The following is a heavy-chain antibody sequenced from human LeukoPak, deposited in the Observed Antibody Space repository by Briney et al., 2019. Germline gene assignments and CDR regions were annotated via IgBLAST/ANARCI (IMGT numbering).Heavy chain of an antibody. CDR2: IKQDGSEK. J-gene: IGHJ4*02. Sequence: GGSLRLSCAASGFTFSSSWMSWFGKAPGKGREWVANIKQDGSEKYYVDSVKGRFTISRDNAKNSLYLQMNSLRAEDTAVYYCARDKFGGTDYWGQGTLVTVSS. V-gene: IGHV3-7*01. CDR3: ARDKFGGTDY. D-gene: IGHD3-16*01. CDR1: GFTFSSSW.